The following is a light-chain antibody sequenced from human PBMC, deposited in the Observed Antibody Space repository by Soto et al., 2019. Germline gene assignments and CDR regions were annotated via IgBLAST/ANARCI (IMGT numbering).Light chain of an antibody. Sequence: QSVLTQPPSASGSPGQSVTISCTGTSSDVGGYNYVSWYQQHPGKAPKLMIYEVSKRPSGVPDRFSGSKSGNTASLTVSGLQAEDEAEYYCSSYAGSNKANDVFGTGTKLTVL. V-gene: IGLV2-8*01. J-gene: IGLJ1*01. CDR1: SSDVGGYNY. CDR3: SSYAGSNKANDV. CDR2: EVS.